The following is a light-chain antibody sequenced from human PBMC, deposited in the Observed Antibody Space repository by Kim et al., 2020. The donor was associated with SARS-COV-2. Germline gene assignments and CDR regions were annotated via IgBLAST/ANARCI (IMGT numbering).Light chain of an antibody. Sequence: ALGQTVRITSQGGSLRSYYASWYQQKPGQAPVLVIYGKNNRPSGIPDRVAGSSSGNTASLTITGAQAEDEADYYCNSRDSSGNHLVFGGGTQLTV. V-gene: IGLV3-19*01. CDR1: SLRSYY. CDR3: NSRDSSGNHLV. J-gene: IGLJ2*01. CDR2: GKN.